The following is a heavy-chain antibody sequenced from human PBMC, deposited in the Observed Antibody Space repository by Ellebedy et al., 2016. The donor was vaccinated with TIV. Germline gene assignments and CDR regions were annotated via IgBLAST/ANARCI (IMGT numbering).Heavy chain of an antibody. Sequence: PGGSLRLSCAASGFTFRRSGMHWVRQAPGKGLEWVAIIWLDGSKEYYADSVKGRFTISRDNSKNTLYMQMNSLRAEDTAVYYCARDKNTGYIDYWGQGALVTVSS. CDR2: IWLDGSKE. D-gene: IGHD2-8*02. CDR3: ARDKNTGYIDY. J-gene: IGHJ4*02. CDR1: GFTFRRSG. V-gene: IGHV3-33*01.